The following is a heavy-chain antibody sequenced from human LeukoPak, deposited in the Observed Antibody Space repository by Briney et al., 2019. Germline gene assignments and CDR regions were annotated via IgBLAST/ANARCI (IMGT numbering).Heavy chain of an antibody. D-gene: IGHD6-19*01. CDR2: INHSGST. CDR3: ARSAVVLRRIMDV. Sequence: SETLSLTCAVYGGAFSGYYWSWIRQPPGKGLEWIGEINHSGSTNYNPSLKSRVTISVDTSKNQFSLELSSVTAADTAVYYCARSAVVLRRIMDVWGQGTTVTVSS. J-gene: IGHJ6*02. CDR1: GGAFSGYY. V-gene: IGHV4-34*01.